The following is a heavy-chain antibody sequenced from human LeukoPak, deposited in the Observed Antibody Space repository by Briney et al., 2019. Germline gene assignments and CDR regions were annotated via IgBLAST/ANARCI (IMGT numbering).Heavy chain of an antibody. CDR2: IYYSGST. CDR3: ARHAKYSSRYDWFDP. D-gene: IGHD6-13*01. V-gene: IGHV4-59*08. J-gene: IGHJ5*02. CDR1: GGSISSHY. Sequence: SETLSLTCTVSGGSISSHYWSWIRQPPGKGLEWIGYIYYSGSTKYNPSLKSRVTISVDTSKNQFSLKLSSVTAADTAVYYCARHAKYSSRYDWFDPWGQGTLVTVSS.